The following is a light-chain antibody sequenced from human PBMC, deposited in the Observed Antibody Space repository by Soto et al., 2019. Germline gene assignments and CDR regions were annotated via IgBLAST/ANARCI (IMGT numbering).Light chain of an antibody. V-gene: IGKV3-15*01. Sequence: CRASQGIKDYVAWFQQKPGQAPRLLIYGASTRATAIPASFSGSGSATEFTLPTRQSHSEDFAIYSCQQYTSWPRTFGQGTKVDIK. CDR3: QQYTSWPRT. CDR2: GAS. CDR1: QGIKDY. J-gene: IGKJ1*01.